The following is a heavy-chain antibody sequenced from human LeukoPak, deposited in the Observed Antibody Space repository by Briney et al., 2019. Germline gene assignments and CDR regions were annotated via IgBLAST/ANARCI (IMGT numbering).Heavy chain of an antibody. CDR1: GASISSNSYY. CDR2: IYYSGST. CDR3: AARGYSYGFIPHDY. V-gene: IGHV4-39*01. Sequence: SETLSLTCTVSGASISSNSYYWGWIRQPPGRGLEWIGSIYYSGSTYYNPSLKSRVTISVETSKNQFSLKLSSVTAADTAVYYCAARGYSYGFIPHDYWGQGTLVTVSS. J-gene: IGHJ4*02. D-gene: IGHD5-18*01.